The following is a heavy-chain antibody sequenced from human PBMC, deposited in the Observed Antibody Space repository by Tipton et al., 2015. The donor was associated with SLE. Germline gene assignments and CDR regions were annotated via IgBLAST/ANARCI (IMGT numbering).Heavy chain of an antibody. CDR3: APGPRADY. J-gene: IGHJ4*02. CDR2: IKHGGNT. CDR1: GFTFRSYT. Sequence: LRLSCAASGFTFRSYTMNWVRQAPGKGLEWIGEIKHGGNTNYNPSLKSRVTISVDMSRDQFPLKLISVTAADTAVYYCAPGPRADYWGQGTLVTVSS. V-gene: IGHV4-34*08.